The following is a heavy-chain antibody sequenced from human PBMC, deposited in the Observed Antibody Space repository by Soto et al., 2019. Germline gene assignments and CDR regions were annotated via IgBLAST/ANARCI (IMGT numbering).Heavy chain of an antibody. V-gene: IGHV1-69*01. D-gene: IGHD6-13*01. Sequence: QVQLVQSGAEVKKPGSSVKVSCKASGGTFSSYAISWVRQAPGQGLEWMGGIIPIFGTANYAQKFQGRVTITADESTSKAYMGLSSLRSEDTAVYYCASGGGAGIAAAGPIYYYYGMDVWGQGTTVTVSS. CDR1: GGTFSSYA. CDR2: IIPIFGTA. CDR3: ASGGGAGIAAAGPIYYYYGMDV. J-gene: IGHJ6*02.